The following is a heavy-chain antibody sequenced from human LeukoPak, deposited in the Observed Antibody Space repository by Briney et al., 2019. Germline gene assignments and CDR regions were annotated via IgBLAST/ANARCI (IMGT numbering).Heavy chain of an antibody. CDR3: ARAPSEIGGYYPEYFRH. V-gene: IGHV3-74*01. J-gene: IGHJ1*01. D-gene: IGHD3-22*01. CDR2: IKSDGKT. CDR1: GFRFSSYW. Sequence: GGSLRLSCAVSGFRFSSYWMHWVRQAPGKGLVWVSRIKSDGKTNYADSVKGRFTISRDNAKNTVSLQMNSLRAEDTGVYYCARAPSEIGGYYPEYFRHWGQGTLVTVSS.